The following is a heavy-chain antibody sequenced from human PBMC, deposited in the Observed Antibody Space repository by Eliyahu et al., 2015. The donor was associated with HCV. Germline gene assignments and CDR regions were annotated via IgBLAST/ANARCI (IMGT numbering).Heavy chain of an antibody. D-gene: IGHD3-3*01. Sequence: QVQLVQSGAEVKKPGASVKVSCKAXGYTFTSYGISWXRQAPGQGLEWMGWISAYNGNTNYAQKLQGRVTMTTDTSTSTAYMELRSLRSDDTAVYYCARDQWGEGYDFWKYYYYYGMDVWGQGTTVTVSS. CDR1: GYTFTSYG. J-gene: IGHJ6*02. V-gene: IGHV1-18*01. CDR3: ARDQWGEGYDFWKYYYYYGMDV. CDR2: ISAYNGNT.